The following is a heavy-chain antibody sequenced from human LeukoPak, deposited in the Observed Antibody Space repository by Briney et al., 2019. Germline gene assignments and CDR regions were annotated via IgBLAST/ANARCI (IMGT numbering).Heavy chain of an antibody. Sequence: GGSLRLSCAASEFTFSSYSMNWVRQAPGKGLEWVSYISSSSSTIYYADSVKGRFAISRDNAKNSLYLQMNSLRAEDTAVYYCARGRRITIFGVVRGRPDAFDIWGQGTMVTVSS. CDR3: ARGRRITIFGVVRGRPDAFDI. CDR2: ISSSSSTI. D-gene: IGHD3-3*01. CDR1: EFTFSSYS. J-gene: IGHJ3*02. V-gene: IGHV3-48*01.